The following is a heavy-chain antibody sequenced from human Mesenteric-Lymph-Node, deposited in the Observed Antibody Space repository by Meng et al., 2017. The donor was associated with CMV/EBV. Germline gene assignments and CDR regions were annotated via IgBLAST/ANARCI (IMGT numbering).Heavy chain of an antibody. CDR1: GFTFSEYH. CDR3: TREDTYYDFWSGYTYGMDV. Sequence: GESLKISCAASGFTFSEYHMSWIRQAPGKGLEWVSDISSNSGSIIYYADSVKGRFTISRDNAKKSLYLQMSSLRAEDTAVYYCTREDTYYDFWSGYTYGMDVWGQGTTVTVSS. J-gene: IGHJ6*02. D-gene: IGHD3-3*01. CDR2: ISSNSGSII. V-gene: IGHV3-11*01.